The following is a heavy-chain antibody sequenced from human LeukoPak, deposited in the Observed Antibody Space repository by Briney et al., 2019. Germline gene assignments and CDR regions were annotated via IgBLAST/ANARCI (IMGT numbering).Heavy chain of an antibody. V-gene: IGHV1-2*06. CDR3: AREAVASYFDY. D-gene: IGHD6-19*01. CDR2: INPTSGGT. CDR1: GYTFTGYY. Sequence: ASVKVSCKASGYTFTGYYMHWVRQAPGQGLEWMGRINPTSGGTNYVQRFQGRVTMTRDTSISTAYMELSRLRSDDTAVYYCAREAVASYFDYWGQGTLVTVSS. J-gene: IGHJ4*02.